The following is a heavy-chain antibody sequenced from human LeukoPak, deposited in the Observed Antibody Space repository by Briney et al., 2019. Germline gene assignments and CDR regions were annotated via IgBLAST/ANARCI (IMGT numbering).Heavy chain of an antibody. CDR1: GGSISSYY. D-gene: IGHD4-23*01. CDR2: IYYSGST. CDR3: ARVRSTVVPKFDY. J-gene: IGHJ4*02. Sequence: PSETLSPTCTVSGGSISSYYWSWIRQPPGKGLEWIGYIYYSGSTNYNPSLKSRVTISVDTSKNQFSLKLSSVTAADTAVYYCARVRSTVVPKFDYWGQGTLVTVSS. V-gene: IGHV4-59*01.